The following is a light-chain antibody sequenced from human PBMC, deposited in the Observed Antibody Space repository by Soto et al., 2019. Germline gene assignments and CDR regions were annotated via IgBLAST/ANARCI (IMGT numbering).Light chain of an antibody. J-gene: IGKJ1*01. CDR3: QQYYNWPRT. Sequence: AIRMTQSPSSLSASTGDRVTITCRASQGISSYLAWYQQKPGKAPKLLIYAASTLQSGVPSRFSGSGSGTDFTLTISCLQSEDFATYYCQQYYNWPRTFGQGTKVEI. CDR2: AAS. CDR1: QGISSY. V-gene: IGKV1-8*01.